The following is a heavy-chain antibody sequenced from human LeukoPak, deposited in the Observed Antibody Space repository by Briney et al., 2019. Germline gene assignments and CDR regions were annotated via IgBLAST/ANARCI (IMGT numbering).Heavy chain of an antibody. D-gene: IGHD6-13*01. CDR2: IYHGGNT. CDR1: GDSISSKNW. CDR3: ARDREYSKSWSFDY. Sequence: SETLSLTCAVSGDSISSKNWWNWVRQPPGKGLEWIGEIYHGGNTNYNPSLKSRVTISVDKPKNQFSLILSSVTAADTAVYYCARDREYSKSWSFDYWGQGTLVTVSS. V-gene: IGHV4-4*02. J-gene: IGHJ4*02.